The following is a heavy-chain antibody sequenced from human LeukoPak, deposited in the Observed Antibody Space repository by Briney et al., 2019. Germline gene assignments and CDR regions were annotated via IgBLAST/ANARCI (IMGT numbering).Heavy chain of an antibody. D-gene: IGHD2-15*01. Sequence: SETLSLTCTVSGGSISSGGYYWSWIRQHPGKGLEWIGYIYYSGSTYYNPPLKSRVTISVDTSKNQFSLKLSSVTAADTAVCYCARGHRRGPSPDDAFDIWGQGTMVTVSS. J-gene: IGHJ3*02. CDR3: ARGHRRGPSPDDAFDI. CDR1: GGSISSGGYY. V-gene: IGHV4-31*03. CDR2: IYYSGST.